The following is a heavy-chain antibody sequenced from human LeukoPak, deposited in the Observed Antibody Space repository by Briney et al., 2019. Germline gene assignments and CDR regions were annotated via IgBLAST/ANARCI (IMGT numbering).Heavy chain of an antibody. Sequence: SETLSLTCTVSGDSISSGGHSWSGIRQRPGKGLEWIGYIFYTGSTYYNPSLKSRVAISVDTSKNQFSLKLSSVTAADTAVYHCARSPGIWNEYGRLEYWGQGALVTVSS. CDR2: IFYTGST. V-gene: IGHV4-31*03. CDR1: GDSISSGGHS. CDR3: ARSPGIWNEYGRLEY. D-gene: IGHD1-1*01. J-gene: IGHJ4*02.